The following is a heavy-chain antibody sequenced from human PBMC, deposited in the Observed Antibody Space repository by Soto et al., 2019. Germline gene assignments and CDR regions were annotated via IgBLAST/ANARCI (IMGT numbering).Heavy chain of an antibody. D-gene: IGHD3-3*01. J-gene: IGHJ5*02. V-gene: IGHV3-23*01. Sequence: GGSLRLSCAASGFNFYNYAMTWVRQAPGKGLEWVSGISGDGTRTYYGDSVKGRFTISRDNSKNTVFLRMNSLRAEDTALYYCVKDLRPNRGWFGPWGQGTRVTVSS. CDR3: VKDLRPNRGWFGP. CDR1: GFNFYNYA. CDR2: ISGDGTRT.